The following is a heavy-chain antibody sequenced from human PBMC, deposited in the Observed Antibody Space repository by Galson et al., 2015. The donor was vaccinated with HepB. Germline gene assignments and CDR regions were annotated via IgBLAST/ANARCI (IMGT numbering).Heavy chain of an antibody. J-gene: IGHJ3*02. CDR1: GFTFSSYW. CDR2: IKQDGSEK. V-gene: IGHV3-7*01. Sequence: SLRLSCAASGFTFSSYWVSWVRQAPGKGLEWVANIKQDGSEKYYVDSVKGRFTISRDNAKNSLYLQTNSLRAEDTAVYYCARERGALYGDYDFDIWGQGTMVTVSS. CDR3: ARERGALYGDYDFDI. D-gene: IGHD4-17*01.